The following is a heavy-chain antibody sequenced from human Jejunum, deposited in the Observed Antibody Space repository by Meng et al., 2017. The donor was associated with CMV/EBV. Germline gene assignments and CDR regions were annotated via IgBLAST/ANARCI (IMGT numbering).Heavy chain of an antibody. CDR2: IYSGGGNT. D-gene: IGHD3-10*01. J-gene: IGHJ1*01. CDR1: FTFSSFA. CDR3: AKDPNAARGVEYFQY. V-gene: IGHV3-23*03. Sequence: FTFSSFAMSWVRQAPGKGLEWVSIIYSGGGNTYYSDSVRGRFTISRDNSKNTLYLQMNSLRADDTAVHYCAKDPNAARGVEYFQYWGQGTLVTVSS.